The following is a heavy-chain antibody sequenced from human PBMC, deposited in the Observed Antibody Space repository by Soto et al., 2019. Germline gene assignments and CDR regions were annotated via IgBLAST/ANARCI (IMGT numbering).Heavy chain of an antibody. V-gene: IGHV3-30*18. CDR3: VKEPYTIGHHYGMDV. Sequence: QVQLVESGGGVVQPGRSLRLSCAASGFTFSNYGMHWVRQAPGKGLEWVALISYDGNSKFYADSVKGRFTISRDNSKNMVYLQINSLRAEDTAVYYCVKEPYTIGHHYGMDVWGQGTTVSVSS. D-gene: IGHD2-2*02. CDR2: ISYDGNSK. CDR1: GFTFSNYG. J-gene: IGHJ6*02.